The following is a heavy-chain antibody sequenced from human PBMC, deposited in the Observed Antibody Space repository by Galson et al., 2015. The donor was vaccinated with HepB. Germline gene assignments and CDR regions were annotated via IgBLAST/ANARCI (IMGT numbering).Heavy chain of an antibody. CDR2: IIPIFGTA. CDR3: ARDRDIVVVVAATPYYYYGMDV. Sequence: SVKVSCKASGGTFSSHAISWVRQAPGQGLEWMGGIIPIFGTANYAQKFQGRVTITADESTSTAYMELSSLRSEDTAVYYCARDRDIVVVVAATPYYYYGMDVWGQGTTVTVSS. V-gene: IGHV1-69*13. D-gene: IGHD2-15*01. CDR1: GGTFSSHA. J-gene: IGHJ6*02.